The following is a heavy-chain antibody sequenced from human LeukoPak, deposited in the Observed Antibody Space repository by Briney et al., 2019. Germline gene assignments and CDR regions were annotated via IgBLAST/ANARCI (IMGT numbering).Heavy chain of an antibody. CDR3: ARNLVRGVIIGY. V-gene: IGHV1-2*02. Sequence: ASVKVSCKASGYTFSGYYMHWVRHAPGQGLEWMGWINPNSGGTNYAQKFQGRVTMTRDTSISTAYMELSRLRSDDTAVYYCARNLVRGVIIGYWGQGTLVTVSS. D-gene: IGHD3-10*01. J-gene: IGHJ4*02. CDR1: GYTFSGYY. CDR2: INPNSGGT.